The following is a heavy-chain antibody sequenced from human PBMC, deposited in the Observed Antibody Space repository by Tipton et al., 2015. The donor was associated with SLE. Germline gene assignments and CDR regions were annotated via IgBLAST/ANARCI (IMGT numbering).Heavy chain of an antibody. V-gene: IGHV4-38-2*01. J-gene: IGHJ5*02. CDR2: IFYSGSS. CDR3: ARQVTNRWHVVWFDP. D-gene: IGHD2-15*01. CDR1: GYSISSGYY. Sequence: LRLSCDVSGYSISSGYYWAWIRQPPGSGLEWIGSIFYSGSSYYNPSLKSRVTIYVDTSKNHFSLKLSSVTAADTAVYYCARQVTNRWHVVWFDPWGQGTLVTVSS.